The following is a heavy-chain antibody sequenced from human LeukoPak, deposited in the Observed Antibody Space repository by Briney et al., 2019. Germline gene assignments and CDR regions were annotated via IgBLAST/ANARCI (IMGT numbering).Heavy chain of an antibody. CDR3: ARQLETTSWFDY. CDR1: GYTFSDYY. CDR2: ISPNSGGT. V-gene: IGHV1-2*06. Sequence: ASVKVSCKASGYTFSDYYLHWVRLAPGHGLEWMGRISPNSGGTDYAQKFQGKVTMTRDASISTVYMDLNRLRSDDTAIYYCARQLETTSWFDYWGQGTLVIVSS. D-gene: IGHD2-15*01. J-gene: IGHJ4*02.